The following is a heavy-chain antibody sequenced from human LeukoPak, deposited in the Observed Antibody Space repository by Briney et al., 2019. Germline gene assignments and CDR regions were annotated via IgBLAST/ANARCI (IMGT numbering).Heavy chain of an antibody. D-gene: IGHD4-17*01. CDR1: GGSFSGYY. CDR3: ARGLTPLYGDYVYWLDP. CDR2: INHSGST. J-gene: IGHJ5*02. V-gene: IGHV4-34*01. Sequence: SETLSLTCAVYGGSFSGYYWSWIRQPPGKGLEWIGEINHSGSTNYNPSLKSRVTISVDTSKNQFSLKLSSVTAADTAVYYCARGLTPLYGDYVYWLDPWGQGTLVTVSS.